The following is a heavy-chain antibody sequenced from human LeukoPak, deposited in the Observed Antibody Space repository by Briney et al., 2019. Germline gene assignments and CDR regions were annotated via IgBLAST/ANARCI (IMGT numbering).Heavy chain of an antibody. CDR3: AKDRATIRGYFDY. D-gene: IGHD5-24*01. V-gene: IGHV3-30*02. CDR1: GFTFNNYA. CDR2: IRYDGSNK. Sequence: PGGSLRLSCAASGFTFNNYAMHWVRQALGKGLEWVAFIRYDGSNKYYADSVKGRFTISRDNSKNTLYLQMNSLRAEDTAVYYCAKDRATIRGYFDYWGQGTLVTVSS. J-gene: IGHJ4*02.